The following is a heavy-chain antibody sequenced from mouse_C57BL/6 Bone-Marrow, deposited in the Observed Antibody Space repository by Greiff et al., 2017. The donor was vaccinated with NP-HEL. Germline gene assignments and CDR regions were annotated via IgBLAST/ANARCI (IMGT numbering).Heavy chain of an antibody. Sequence: EVMLVESGAELVRPGASVKLSCTASGFNIKDYYMHWVKQRPEQGLEWIGRIDPEDGDTEYAPKFQGKATMTADTSSNTAYLQLSSLTSEDTAVYYCTLIYYDYDEDWFAYWGQGTLVTVSA. CDR1: GFNIKDYY. CDR2: IDPEDGDT. V-gene: IGHV14-1*01. CDR3: TLIYYDYDEDWFAY. J-gene: IGHJ3*01. D-gene: IGHD2-4*01.